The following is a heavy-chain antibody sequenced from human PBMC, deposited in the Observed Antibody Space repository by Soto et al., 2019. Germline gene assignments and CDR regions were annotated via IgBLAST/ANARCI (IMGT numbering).Heavy chain of an antibody. D-gene: IGHD6-6*01. CDR2: ISYDGSKK. J-gene: IGHJ6*02. CDR3: AKEVAARPTQYYYGMDV. Sequence: PGGSLRLSCTASGFSFSNYGMYWVRQAPGKGLEWVAVISYDGSKKYYADSVKGRFTISRDNSKNTLYLQLNSLRAEDTALYYCAKEVAARPTQYYYGMDVWGQGTTVTVSS. V-gene: IGHV3-30*18. CDR1: GFSFSNYG.